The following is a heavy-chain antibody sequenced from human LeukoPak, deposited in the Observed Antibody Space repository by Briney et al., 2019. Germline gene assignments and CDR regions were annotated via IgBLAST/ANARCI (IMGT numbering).Heavy chain of an antibody. CDR1: GFTFSSYA. CDR2: INGGGGST. CDR3: ARGRVVYYYDSSGYYYDNAFDI. V-gene: IGHV3-23*01. J-gene: IGHJ3*02. D-gene: IGHD3-22*01. Sequence: GGSLRLSCAVSGFTFSSYAMSWVRQAPGKGLEWVSTINGGGGSTSYADSVKGRFTIYRDNSKNTLYLQMNSLRAEDTAMYYCARGRVVYYYDSSGYYYDNAFDIWGQGTMVTVSS.